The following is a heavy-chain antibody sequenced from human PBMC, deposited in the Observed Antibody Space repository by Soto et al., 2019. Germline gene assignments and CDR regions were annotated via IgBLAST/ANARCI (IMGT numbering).Heavy chain of an antibody. CDR2: MNPNSGNT. CDR3: ARFLIVATPPYYYYGMDV. CDR1: GYTFTSYD. J-gene: IGHJ6*02. D-gene: IGHD5-12*01. V-gene: IGHV1-8*01. Sequence: ASVKVSCKASGYTFTSYDVNWVRQATGQGLEWMGWMNPNSGNTGYAQKFQGRVTMTRNTSTSTAYMELSSLRSEDTAVYYCARFLIVATPPYYYYGMDVWGQGTTVTVSS.